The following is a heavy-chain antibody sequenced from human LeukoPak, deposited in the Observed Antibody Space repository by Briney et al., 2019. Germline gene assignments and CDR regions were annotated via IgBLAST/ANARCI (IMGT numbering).Heavy chain of an antibody. Sequence: GASVKVSCKASGYTFINYGLSWVRQAPGQGLEWMGWVSAYNGNTNYAQKFQGRVIMTTDTSTSTAYMELGSLRSDDTAVYYCARTHNYGTFDPWGQGTLVTVSS. CDR3: ARTHNYGTFDP. CDR2: VSAYNGNT. J-gene: IGHJ5*02. V-gene: IGHV1-18*01. CDR1: GYTFINYG. D-gene: IGHD5-18*01.